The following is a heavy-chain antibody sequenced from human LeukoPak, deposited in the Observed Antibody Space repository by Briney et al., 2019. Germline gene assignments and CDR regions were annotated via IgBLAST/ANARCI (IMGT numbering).Heavy chain of an antibody. CDR3: ARDFSIHYYDSSGYSPPGDY. CDR2: ISLYNGDT. D-gene: IGHD3-22*01. Sequence: ASVKVSCKASGYTFSSYGVTWVRQAPGQGLEWVGWISLYNGDTEYMPKLRGRVTLTTDTSTSTAYMELRSLKSDDTAVYYCARDFSIHYYDSSGYSPPGDYWGQGTLVTVSS. CDR1: GYTFSSYG. V-gene: IGHV1-18*01. J-gene: IGHJ4*02.